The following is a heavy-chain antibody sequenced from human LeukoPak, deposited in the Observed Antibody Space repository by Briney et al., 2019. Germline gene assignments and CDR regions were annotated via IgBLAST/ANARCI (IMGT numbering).Heavy chain of an antibody. Sequence: GGSLRLSCAASGFTFSSYWMHWVRQAPGKGLVWVSRINSDGSSTSYADSVKGRFTISRDNAKNTLYLQMNSLRAEDTAVYYCARQEPSFRISSYFDYWGQGTLVTVSS. CDR1: GFTFSSYW. CDR2: INSDGSST. J-gene: IGHJ4*02. CDR3: ARQEPSFRISSYFDY. D-gene: IGHD6-13*01. V-gene: IGHV3-74*01.